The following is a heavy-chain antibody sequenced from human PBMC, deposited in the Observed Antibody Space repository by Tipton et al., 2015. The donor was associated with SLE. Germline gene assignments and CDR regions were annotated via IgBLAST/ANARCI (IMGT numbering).Heavy chain of an antibody. CDR1: GFTFSSYS. D-gene: IGHD3-10*01. V-gene: IGHV3-7*03. J-gene: IGHJ4*02. Sequence: SLRLSCAASGFTFSSYSMSWVRQAPGKGLEWVANIKQDGSEKYYVDSMKGRFTISRDNAKKSLYLQMNSLRAEDTAVYYCARARYASGSYPFFDYWGQGTLVTVSS. CDR2: IKQDGSEK. CDR3: ARARYASGSYPFFDY.